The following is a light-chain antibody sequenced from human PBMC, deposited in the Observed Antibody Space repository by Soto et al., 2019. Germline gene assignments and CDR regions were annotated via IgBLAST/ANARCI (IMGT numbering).Light chain of an antibody. V-gene: IGKV3-20*01. Sequence: EIVLTQSPGTLSLSPGERTTLSCRASHSVSSSSLAWHQQKPGQAPRLRIYGASSRATGIPDRFSGSGSGTDFTLTISRLEPEDFAVYYCQQYGSSPITFGQGTRLEIK. CDR1: HSVSSSS. CDR3: QQYGSSPIT. J-gene: IGKJ5*01. CDR2: GAS.